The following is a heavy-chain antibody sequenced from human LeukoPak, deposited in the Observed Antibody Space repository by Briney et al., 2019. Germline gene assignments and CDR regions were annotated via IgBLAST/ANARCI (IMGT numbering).Heavy chain of an antibody. CDR1: GFTFSSYA. D-gene: IGHD2-21*01. Sequence: PGGSLRLSCAASGFTFSSYAMHWVRQAPGKGLEWVAVISYDGSNKYYADSVKGRFTISRDNSKNTLYLQMNSLRAEDTAVYYCAREDCGGDCYVDYWGQGTLVTVSS. CDR2: ISYDGSNK. J-gene: IGHJ4*02. CDR3: AREDCGGDCYVDY. V-gene: IGHV3-30-3*01.